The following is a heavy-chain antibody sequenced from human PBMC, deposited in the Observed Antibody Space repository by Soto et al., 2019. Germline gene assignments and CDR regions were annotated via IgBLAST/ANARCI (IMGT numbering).Heavy chain of an antibody. V-gene: IGHV1-69*01. CDR3: ARVGYYYGSGSYYSQDYYYYGMDF. CDR1: GGTFSSYA. CDR2: IIPIFGTA. Sequence: QVQLVQSGAEVKKTGSSVKVSCKASGGTFSSYAISWVRQAPGQGLEWMGGIIPIFGTANYAQKFQGRVTITAEESKSTAYMELSSLSSEDTAVYYCARVGYYYGSGSYYSQDYYYYGMDFWGQGNTGTVA. D-gene: IGHD3-10*01. J-gene: IGHJ6*02.